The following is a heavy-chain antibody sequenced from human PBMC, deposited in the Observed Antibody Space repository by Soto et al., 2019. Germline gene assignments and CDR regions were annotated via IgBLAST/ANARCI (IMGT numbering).Heavy chain of an antibody. J-gene: IGHJ3*02. V-gene: IGHV4-34*01. CDR3: ARVERWSATTVVDAFDI. CDR2: IRHSAGT. D-gene: IGHD1-1*01. CDR1: GGFVTSGSYN. Sequence: SETLSLTCAGYGGFVTSGSYNWCWLRPPPGKGLEWIGAIRHSAGTHFNPSLKSRVTISVDTSKNQFTLKMSSVTAADTALYFCARVERWSATTVVDAFDIWGPGTTVPVSS.